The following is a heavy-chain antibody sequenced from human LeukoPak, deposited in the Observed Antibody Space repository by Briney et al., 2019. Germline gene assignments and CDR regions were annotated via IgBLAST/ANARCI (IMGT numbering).Heavy chain of an antibody. CDR3: ATERGNYYGSGSYSWWFDP. D-gene: IGHD3-10*01. CDR2: FDPEDGET. V-gene: IGHV1-24*01. CDR1: GYTLTELS. J-gene: IGHJ5*02. Sequence: GASVKVSCKVSGYTLTELSMHWVRQAPGKGLEWMGGFDPEDGETIYAQKFQGRVTVTEDTSTDTAYMELSSLRSEDTAVYYCATERGNYYGSGSYSWWFDPWGQGTLVTVSS.